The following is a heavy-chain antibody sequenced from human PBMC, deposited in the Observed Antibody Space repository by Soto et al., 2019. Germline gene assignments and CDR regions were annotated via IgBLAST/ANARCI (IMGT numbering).Heavy chain of an antibody. J-gene: IGHJ4*02. Sequence: EVQLLESGGGLVQPGGSLRLSCAASGFTFSSYAMSWVRQAPGKGLEWVSAISGSGGSTYYADSVKGRFTISRDNSKNTLYLQMNCLRAEDTAVYYCAKGGYSYGPKPYYFDYWGQGTLVTVSS. CDR3: AKGGYSYGPKPYYFDY. CDR1: GFTFSSYA. CDR2: ISGSGGST. V-gene: IGHV3-23*01. D-gene: IGHD5-18*01.